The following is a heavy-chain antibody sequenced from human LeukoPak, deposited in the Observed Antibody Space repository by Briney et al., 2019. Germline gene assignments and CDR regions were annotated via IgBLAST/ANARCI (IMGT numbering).Heavy chain of an antibody. Sequence: ASVKVSCKASGGTFSSYAISWVRQAPGQGLEWMGRIIPILGIANYAQKFQGRVTITADKSTSTAYMELSSLRSEDTAVYYCARGELLAYCGGDCYLFDYWGQGTLVTVSS. V-gene: IGHV1-69*04. CDR2: IIPILGIA. CDR3: ARGELLAYCGGDCYLFDY. J-gene: IGHJ4*02. D-gene: IGHD2-21*02. CDR1: GGTFSSYA.